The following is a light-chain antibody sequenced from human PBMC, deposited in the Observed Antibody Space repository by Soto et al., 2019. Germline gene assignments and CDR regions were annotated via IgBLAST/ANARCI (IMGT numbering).Light chain of an antibody. Sequence: QSVLTQPPSASGTPGQRVTISCSGSSSNIGSNSVNWYQQLPGTAPKLLIYSTNQRPSGVHDRFSGSKSDTSASLAISGLQSEDEADYYCAAWDDSLKGEVVFGGGTQLTVL. CDR2: STN. V-gene: IGLV1-44*01. J-gene: IGLJ2*01. CDR3: AAWDDSLKGEVV. CDR1: SSNIGSNS.